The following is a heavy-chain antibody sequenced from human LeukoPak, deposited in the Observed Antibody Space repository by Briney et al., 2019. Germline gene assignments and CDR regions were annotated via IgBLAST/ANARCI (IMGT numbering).Heavy chain of an antibody. CDR3: ASEDDDGDYSLWG. Sequence: GGSLTLSCTASGFTFSSYAMHWVRQAPGKGLEWVAVISYDGSNKYYAALENGRFTIFRDNSNNTLYLQMNSIRADDTAVYYCASEDDDGDYSLWGWGQGTMVTVSS. J-gene: IGHJ4*02. CDR2: ISYDGSNK. D-gene: IGHD4-17*01. CDR1: GFTFSSYA. V-gene: IGHV3-30*04.